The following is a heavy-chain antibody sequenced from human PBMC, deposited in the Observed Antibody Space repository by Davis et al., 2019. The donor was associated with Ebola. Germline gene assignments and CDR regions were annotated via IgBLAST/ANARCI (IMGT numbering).Heavy chain of an antibody. CDR1: GFTFSSYD. CDR3: ARSRFGEIYFDY. CDR2: IGTAGDT. D-gene: IGHD3-10*02. J-gene: IGHJ4*02. Sequence: PGGSLRLSCAASGFTFSSYDMHWVRQATGKGLEWVSAIGTAGDTYYPGSVKGRFTISREKAKNSLYLQMNSLRGEDTAVYYCARSRFGEIYFDYWGQGTLVTVSS. V-gene: IGHV3-13*01.